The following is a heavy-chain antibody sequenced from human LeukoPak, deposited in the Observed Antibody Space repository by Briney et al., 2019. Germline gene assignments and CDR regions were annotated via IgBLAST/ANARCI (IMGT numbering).Heavy chain of an antibody. CDR3: ARAAYYYDSSGYLMY. Sequence: GASVKVSCKASGYTFTSYYMHWVRQAPGQGLEWMGIINPSGGSTSYAQKFQGRVTMTRDTSTSTVYMELSSLRSEDTAVYYCARAAYYYDSSGYLMYWGQGTLVTVSS. J-gene: IGHJ4*02. CDR1: GYTFTSYY. CDR2: INPSGGST. V-gene: IGHV1-46*01. D-gene: IGHD3-22*01.